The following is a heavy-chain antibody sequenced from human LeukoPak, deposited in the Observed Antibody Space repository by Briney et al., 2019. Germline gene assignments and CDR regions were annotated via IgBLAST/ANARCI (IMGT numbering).Heavy chain of an antibody. Sequence: GGSLRLSCAASGFTFSSYWMSWVRQAPGKGLEWVANINQDGSEKYYVDSVKGRFTISRDNAKNSLYLQMNSLRAEDTAAYYCVRESGLHPKDFDIWGQGTMVTVSS. CDR2: INQDGSEK. D-gene: IGHD3-10*01. CDR3: VRESGLHPKDFDI. V-gene: IGHV3-7*01. CDR1: GFTFSSYW. J-gene: IGHJ3*02.